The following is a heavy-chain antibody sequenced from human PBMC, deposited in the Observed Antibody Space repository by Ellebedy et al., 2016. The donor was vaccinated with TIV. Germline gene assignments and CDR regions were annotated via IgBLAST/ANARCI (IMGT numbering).Heavy chain of an antibody. CDR2: ISGSAGST. CDR1: GFTFSSYA. V-gene: IGHV3-23*01. CDR3: ASTGREQVDY. J-gene: IGHJ4*02. D-gene: IGHD3-10*01. Sequence: GESLRISCAASGFTFSSYAMSWVRQAPGKGLEWVSAISGSAGSTFYADSVKGRFTISRDNSKNTLYLQMNSLRAEDTAVYYCASTGREQVDYWGQGTPVTVSS.